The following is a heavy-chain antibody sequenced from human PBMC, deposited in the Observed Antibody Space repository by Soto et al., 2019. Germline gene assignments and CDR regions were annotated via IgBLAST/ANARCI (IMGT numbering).Heavy chain of an antibody. CDR3: ASYSSGSPNYFDY. CDR1: GGSLSSGGYY. D-gene: IGHD1-26*01. V-gene: IGHV4-31*03. Sequence: SETLSLTCTVSGGSLSSGGYYWSWIRQQPGKGLEWIGYIYYSGSTYYNPSLKSRVTISVDTSKNQFSLKLKSVTAADTAVYYCASYSSGSPNYFDYWGQGTLVTVSS. J-gene: IGHJ4*02. CDR2: IYYSGST.